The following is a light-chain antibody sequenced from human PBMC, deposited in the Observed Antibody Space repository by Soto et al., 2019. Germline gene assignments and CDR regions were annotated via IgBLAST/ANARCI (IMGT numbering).Light chain of an antibody. J-gene: IGKJ1*01. CDR2: KAS. CDR3: QHYNSYSEA. CDR1: QTISSW. Sequence: DIQMTQSPSTLSGSVGDRVTITCRASQTISSWLAWYQHKPGKAPKLLIYKASTLKSGVPSRFSGSGSGTEFTLTISSLQPDDFANYYCQHYNSYSEAFGQGTKVELK. V-gene: IGKV1-5*03.